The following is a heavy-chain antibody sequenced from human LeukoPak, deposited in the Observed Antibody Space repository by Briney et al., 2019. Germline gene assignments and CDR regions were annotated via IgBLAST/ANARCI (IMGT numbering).Heavy chain of an antibody. Sequence: GGSLRLSCAASGFTFSNYAIHWVRQAPGKGLEFVSSISSNGISTYYGNSVKGRFTISRDNSKNTLYLQMNSLRAEDTAVYYCAKSSTSVTQRPRSYYYYYYMDVWGKGTTVTVSS. CDR1: GFTFSNYA. D-gene: IGHD4-17*01. CDR2: ISSNGIST. J-gene: IGHJ6*03. CDR3: AKSSTSVTQRPRSYYYYYYMDV. V-gene: IGHV3-64*01.